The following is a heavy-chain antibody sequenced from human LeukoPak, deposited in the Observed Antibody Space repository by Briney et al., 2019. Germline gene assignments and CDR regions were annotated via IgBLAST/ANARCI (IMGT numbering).Heavy chain of an antibody. CDR3: ATPGMWRRYGMDV. Sequence: ASVKVSCKVSENTLTELSMHWVRQAPGKGLEWMGGFDPEDGETIYAQKFQGRVTMTEDTSTDTAYMELSSLRSEDTAVYYCATPGMWRRYGMDVWGQGTTVTVSS. CDR2: FDPEDGET. D-gene: IGHD2-21*01. CDR1: ENTLTELS. V-gene: IGHV1-24*01. J-gene: IGHJ6*02.